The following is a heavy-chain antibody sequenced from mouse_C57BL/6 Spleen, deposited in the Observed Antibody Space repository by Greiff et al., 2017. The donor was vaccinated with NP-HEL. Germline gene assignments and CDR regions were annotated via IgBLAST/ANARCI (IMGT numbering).Heavy chain of an antibody. CDR2: IDPSDSYT. CDR1: GYTFTSYW. D-gene: IGHD3-2*02. Sequence: QVHVKQPGAELVRPGTSVKLSCKASGYTFTSYWMHWVKQRPGQGLEWIGVIDPSDSYTNYNQKFKGKATLTVDTSSSTAYMQLSSLTSEDSAVYYCAREADSSGPWFAYWGQGTLVTVSA. CDR3: AREADSSGPWFAY. J-gene: IGHJ3*01. V-gene: IGHV1-59*01.